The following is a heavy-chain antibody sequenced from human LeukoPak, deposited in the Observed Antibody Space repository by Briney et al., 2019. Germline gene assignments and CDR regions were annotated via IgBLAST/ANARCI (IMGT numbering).Heavy chain of an antibody. D-gene: IGHD6-13*01. CDR2: IWYDGSNK. CDR3: ARDRAAAGEYYNHYGMDV. Sequence: GGSLRLSCAASGFTFSSYGMHWVRQAPGKGLEWVAVIWYDGSNKYYADSVKGRFTISRDNSKNTLYLQMNSLRAEDTAVYYCARDRAAAGEYYNHYGMDVWGQGTTVTVSS. V-gene: IGHV3-33*01. CDR1: GFTFSSYG. J-gene: IGHJ6*02.